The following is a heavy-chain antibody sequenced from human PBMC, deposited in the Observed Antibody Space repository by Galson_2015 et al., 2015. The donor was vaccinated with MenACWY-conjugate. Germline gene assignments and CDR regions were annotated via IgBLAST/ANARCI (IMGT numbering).Heavy chain of an antibody. V-gene: IGHV3-23*01. CDR1: GFTFSDYA. D-gene: IGHD2-21*02. J-gene: IGHJ3*01. CDR3: AKDPSVSTTVVTITPTDPFHL. CDR2: ISGSGAGT. Sequence: SLRLSCAASGFTFSDYAVSWVRQAPGKGLEWVSSISGSGAGTYYADSVKGRFTISRDTSRNMVFLHMNFLRAEDTAIYYCAKDPSVSTTVVTITPTDPFHLWGQGTLVTV.